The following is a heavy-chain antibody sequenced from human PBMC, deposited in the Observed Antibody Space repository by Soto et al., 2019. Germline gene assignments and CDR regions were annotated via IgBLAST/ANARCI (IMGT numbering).Heavy chain of an antibody. J-gene: IGHJ5*02. Sequence: TLSLTCTVSGGSISSSSYYWDWIRQPPGKGLEWIGSIYYTGNTYYNPSLRSRITISVDTSKNQFSLKLSSVTAADTAVYYCVRLIGMTTATTDRGFDTWGQGTLVTVSS. CDR3: VRLIGMTTATTDRGFDT. CDR1: GGSISSSSYY. CDR2: IYYTGNT. V-gene: IGHV4-39*01. D-gene: IGHD4-17*01.